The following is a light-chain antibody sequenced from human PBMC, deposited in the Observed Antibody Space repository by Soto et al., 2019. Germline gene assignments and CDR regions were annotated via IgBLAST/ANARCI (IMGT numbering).Light chain of an antibody. J-gene: IGLJ1*01. CDR1: SSDVGGYNF. Sequence: QSALTQPASVSGSPGQSITISCTGTSSDVGGYNFVSWYQQHPGNAPKLMISDVSNRPSGVSNRFSGSKSGNTASLTISGLQAEDEADYYCSSYTSSSTSYVFGTGTNLTVL. V-gene: IGLV2-14*03. CDR3: SSYTSSSTSYV. CDR2: DVS.